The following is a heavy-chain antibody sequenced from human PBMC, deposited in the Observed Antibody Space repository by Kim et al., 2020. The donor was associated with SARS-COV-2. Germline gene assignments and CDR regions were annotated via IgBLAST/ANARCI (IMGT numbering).Heavy chain of an antibody. D-gene: IGHD3-10*01. J-gene: IGHJ6*02. Sequence: GGSLRLSCAASGFTFSSYEMNWVRQAPGKGLEWVSYISSSGSTIYYADSVKGRFTISRDNAKNSLYLQMNSLRAEDTAVYYCARSIRITMVRGVMGYYYGMDVWGQGTTVTVS. V-gene: IGHV3-48*03. CDR3: ARSIRITMVRGVMGYYYGMDV. CDR2: ISSSGSTI. CDR1: GFTFSSYE.